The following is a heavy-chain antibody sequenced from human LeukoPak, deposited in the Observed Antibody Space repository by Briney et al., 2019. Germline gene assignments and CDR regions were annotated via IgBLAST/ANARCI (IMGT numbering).Heavy chain of an antibody. D-gene: IGHD5-18*01. V-gene: IGHV4-39*01. Sequence: SETLSLTCTVSRGSISSSSYYWGWIRQPPGTGLEWIGSIYYSGSTYYNPSLKSRVTISVDTSKNQFSLKLSSVTAADTAVYYCASLGYSYGYGDHYWGQGTLVTVSS. CDR2: IYYSGST. J-gene: IGHJ4*02. CDR3: ASLGYSYGYGDHY. CDR1: RGSISSSSYY.